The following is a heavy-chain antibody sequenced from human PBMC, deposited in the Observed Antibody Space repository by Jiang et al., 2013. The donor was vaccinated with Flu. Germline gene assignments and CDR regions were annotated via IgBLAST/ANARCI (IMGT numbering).Heavy chain of an antibody. CDR3: ARENYYGSSGYYYDY. V-gene: IGHV4-59*01. CDR2: IYYSGST. CDR1: GGSISLYY. D-gene: IGHD3-22*01. J-gene: IGHJ4*02. Sequence: SLTCTVSGGSISLYYWSWIRQPPGKGLEWIGYIYYSGSTNYNPSLKSRVTMSVDTSKNQFSLKLSSVTAADTAVYYCARENYYGSSGYYYDYWGQGTLVTVSS.